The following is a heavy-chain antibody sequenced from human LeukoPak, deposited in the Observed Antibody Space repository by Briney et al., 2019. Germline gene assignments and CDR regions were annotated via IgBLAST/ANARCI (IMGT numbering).Heavy chain of an antibody. CDR3: ARDRIAAAGLRFDP. J-gene: IGHJ5*02. CDR1: GYTFTSYD. CDR2: MNPNSGNT. V-gene: IGHV1-8*01. Sequence: GASVKVSCKASGYTFTSYDINWVRQATGQGLEWMGWMNPNSGNTGYAQKFQGRVTMTRNTSISTAYMELSSLRSEDTAVYYCARDRIAAAGLRFDPWGQGTLVTVSS. D-gene: IGHD6-13*01.